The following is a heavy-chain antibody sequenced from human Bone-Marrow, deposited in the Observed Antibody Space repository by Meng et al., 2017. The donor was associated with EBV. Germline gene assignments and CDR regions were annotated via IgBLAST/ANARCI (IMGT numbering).Heavy chain of an antibody. CDR2: IIPLFGTS. V-gene: IGHV1-69*01. Sequence: QVQLVQSEDCVEKPGASAKVPCQTSGGNCLSFAINWVRQAPGQRLEWKGGIIPLFGTSNYAQKFQGRVTITANDSTNTAYLELSSMRSEDTALYYCTSDPPEFGYKSFDFWGQGTLVTVSS. CDR3: TSDPPEFGYKSFDF. CDR1: GGNCLSFA. D-gene: IGHD1-1*01. J-gene: IGHJ4*02.